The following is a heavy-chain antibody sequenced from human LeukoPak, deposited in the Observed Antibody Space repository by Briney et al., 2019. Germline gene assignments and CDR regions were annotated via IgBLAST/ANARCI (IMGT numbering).Heavy chain of an antibody. Sequence: GGSLRLSCAASGFTFSSYNLSWVRQASGRGLEWVSTISGDCDYKSYADAVKGRFTISRDNSKNTLYLQMNGLRVEDSALYYCAKRRFLESTPYYYDYWGQGTLVTVSS. D-gene: IGHD3-3*01. CDR2: ISGDCDYK. J-gene: IGHJ4*02. V-gene: IGHV3-23*01. CDR1: GFTFSSYN. CDR3: AKRRFLESTPYYYDY.